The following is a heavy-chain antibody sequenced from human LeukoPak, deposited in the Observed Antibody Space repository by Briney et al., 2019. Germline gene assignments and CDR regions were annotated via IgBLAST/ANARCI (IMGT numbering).Heavy chain of an antibody. Sequence: PGGSLRLSCAASGFTFSSYGIHWVRQAPGKGLEWVAVIWYDGSNKYYADSVKGRFTISRDNSKNTLYLQMNSLRAEDTAVYYCAKHETTGTTYGFDIWGQGTLVTVSS. V-gene: IGHV3-33*06. CDR3: AKHETTGTTYGFDI. CDR2: IWYDGSNK. CDR1: GFTFSSYG. D-gene: IGHD1-1*01. J-gene: IGHJ3*02.